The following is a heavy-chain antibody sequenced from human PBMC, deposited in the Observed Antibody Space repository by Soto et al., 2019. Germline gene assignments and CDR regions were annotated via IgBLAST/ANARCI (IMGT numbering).Heavy chain of an antibody. V-gene: IGHV4-39*01. Sequence: QLQLQESGPGLVKPSKTLSLTCTVSNGSISSSNYYWAWIRQPPGKGLEWIGSIYYSGTTYYKPSLKSRLTISVDTSKNQFSLRLTSVPAADTAVYYCARRDFYGGNFDLWGRGTLVTVSS. CDR2: IYYSGTT. D-gene: IGHD3-16*01. J-gene: IGHJ2*01. CDR1: NGSISSSNYY. CDR3: ARRDFYGGNFDL.